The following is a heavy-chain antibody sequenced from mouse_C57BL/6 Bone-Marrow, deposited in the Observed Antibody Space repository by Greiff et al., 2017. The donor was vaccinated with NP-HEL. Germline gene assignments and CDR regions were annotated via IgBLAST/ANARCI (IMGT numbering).Heavy chain of an antibody. J-gene: IGHJ3*01. CDR3: ARADYYGSSLAY. Sequence: QVQLQQPGAELVKPGASVKMSCKASGYTFTSYWITWVKQRPGQGLEWIGDIYPGSGSTNYNEKFKSKATLTVDTSSSTAYMQLSSLTSEDSAVYCCARADYYGSSLAYWGQGTLVTVSA. D-gene: IGHD1-1*01. CDR2: IYPGSGST. CDR1: GYTFTSYW. V-gene: IGHV1-55*01.